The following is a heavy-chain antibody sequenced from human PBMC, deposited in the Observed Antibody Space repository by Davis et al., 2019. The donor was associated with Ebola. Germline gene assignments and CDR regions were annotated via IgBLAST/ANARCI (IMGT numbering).Heavy chain of an antibody. CDR1: RYTFTAYF. Sequence: ASVKVSCKASRYTFTAYFMHWVRQAPGQGLEWMGWISPNNADTKLAQRFQGRVTMTRDTSIGTAYMELSSLGSDDTAVYFCARDRTNSYDSSGLGYFDQWGQGTLVTVSS. CDR3: ARDRTNSYDSSGLGYFDQ. V-gene: IGHV1-2*02. J-gene: IGHJ4*01. D-gene: IGHD3-22*01. CDR2: ISPNNADT.